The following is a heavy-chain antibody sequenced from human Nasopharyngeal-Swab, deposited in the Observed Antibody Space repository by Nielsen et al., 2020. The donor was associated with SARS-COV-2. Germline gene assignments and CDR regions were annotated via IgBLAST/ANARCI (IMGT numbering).Heavy chain of an antibody. Sequence: ASVKVSCKASGYTFTDYYVHWVRQAPGQGLEWMGWIGPNSGGTNYAQKFQGSVTMTRDTSISTVYMELSRLRSDDTAVYYCVRYCSSFSCYGLDVWGQGTTVTVSS. J-gene: IGHJ6*02. CDR3: VRYCSSFSCYGLDV. D-gene: IGHD2-2*01. V-gene: IGHV1-2*04. CDR2: IGPNSGGT. CDR1: GYTFTDYY.